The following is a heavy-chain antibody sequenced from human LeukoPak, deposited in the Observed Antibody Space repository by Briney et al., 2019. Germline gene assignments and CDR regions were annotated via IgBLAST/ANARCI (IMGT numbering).Heavy chain of an antibody. J-gene: IGHJ4*02. D-gene: IGHD3-9*01. Sequence: SETLSLTCAVSGGSISSGGYSWSWIRQPPGKGLEWIGEIYHSGSTNYNPSLKSRVTISVDKSKNQFSLKLSSVTAADTAVYYCARADILTGYYFDYWGQGTLVTVSS. CDR3: ARADILTGYYFDY. V-gene: IGHV4-30-2*01. CDR1: GGSISSGGYS. CDR2: IYHSGST.